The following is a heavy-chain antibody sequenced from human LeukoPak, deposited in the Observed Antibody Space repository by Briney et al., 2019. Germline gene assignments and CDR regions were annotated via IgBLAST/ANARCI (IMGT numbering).Heavy chain of an antibody. CDR1: GYTFTGYY. CDR3: ARDILPRQGITMIPDAFDI. V-gene: IGHV1-18*04. D-gene: IGHD3-22*01. CDR2: ISAYNGNT. J-gene: IGHJ3*02. Sequence: ASVKVSCKASGYTFTGYYMHWVRQAPGQGLEWMGWISAYNGNTNYAQKLQGRVTMTTDTSTSTAYMELRSLRSDDTAVYYCARDILPRQGITMIPDAFDIWGRGTMVTVSS.